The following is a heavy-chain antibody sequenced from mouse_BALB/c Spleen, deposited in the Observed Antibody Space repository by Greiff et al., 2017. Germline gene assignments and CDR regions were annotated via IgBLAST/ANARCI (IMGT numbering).Heavy chain of an antibody. Sequence: EVQRVESGGGLVQPGGSRKLSCAASGFTFSSFGMHWVRQAPEKGLEWVAYISSGSSTIYYADTVKGRFTISRDNPKNTLFLQMTSLRSEDTAMYYCARKSQYAMDYWGQGTSVTVSS. J-gene: IGHJ4*01. CDR1: GFTFSSFG. V-gene: IGHV5-17*02. CDR2: ISSGSSTI. CDR3: ARKSQYAMDY.